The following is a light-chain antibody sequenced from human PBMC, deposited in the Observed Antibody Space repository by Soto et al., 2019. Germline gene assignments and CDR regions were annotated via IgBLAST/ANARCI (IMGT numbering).Light chain of an antibody. CDR3: SSYTNSSPFV. V-gene: IGLV2-14*01. J-gene: IGLJ1*01. Sequence: QSVLTQPASVSGSPGQSITISCTGTSSDVGGYNYVSWYQQHPSKAPKLMIYDVSYWPSGVSNRFSGSKSGNTASLTISGLQAEDEAAYYCSSYTNSSPFVFGTGTKVTVL. CDR2: DVS. CDR1: SSDVGGYNY.